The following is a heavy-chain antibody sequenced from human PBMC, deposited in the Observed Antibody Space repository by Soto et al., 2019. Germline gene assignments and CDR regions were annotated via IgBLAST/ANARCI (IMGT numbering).Heavy chain of an antibody. D-gene: IGHD6-6*01. CDR3: ARERYVASRHSHYDS. CDR2: TSTNNDDR. V-gene: IGHV1-18*04. CDR1: GYRFSTYG. J-gene: IGHJ4*02. Sequence: ASVKVSCKASGYRFSTYGINWVRQAPGQGPEWLGWTSTNNDDRNYAQKFRGGVTFTTDTSTSTAYMELRSLISDDTAVYFCARERYVASRHSHYDSWGQGTQVTVSS.